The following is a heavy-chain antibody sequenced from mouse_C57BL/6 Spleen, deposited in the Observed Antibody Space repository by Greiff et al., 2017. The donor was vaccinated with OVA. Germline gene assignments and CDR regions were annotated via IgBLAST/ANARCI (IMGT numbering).Heavy chain of an antibody. CDR3: ARYYYGSSYTAMDY. CDR2: IDPSDSET. Sequence: QVQLQQPGAELVRPGSSVKLSCKASGYTFTSYWMHWVKQRPIQGLEWIGNIDPSDSETHYNQKFKDKAKLTVDNSSSTAYMQLSSLTSEDSAVYYCARYYYGSSYTAMDYWGQGTSVTVSS. CDR1: GYTFTSYW. J-gene: IGHJ4*01. D-gene: IGHD1-1*01. V-gene: IGHV1-52*01.